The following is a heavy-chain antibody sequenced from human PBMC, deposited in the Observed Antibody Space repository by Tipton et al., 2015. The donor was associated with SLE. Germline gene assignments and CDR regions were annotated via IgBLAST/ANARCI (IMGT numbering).Heavy chain of an antibody. CDR3: SKGGGAHGYAFEI. CDR1: GFSFSNSA. D-gene: IGHD2-15*01. Sequence: SLRLSCEASGFSFSNSAMHWVRQAPGKGLEWVSFIRYDGFNKYYADSVEGRFTISRDNSKNTLSLQMNSLRPEDTAVYYCSKGGGAHGYAFEIWGQGTMVTVSA. V-gene: IGHV3-30*02. J-gene: IGHJ3*02. CDR2: IRYDGFNK.